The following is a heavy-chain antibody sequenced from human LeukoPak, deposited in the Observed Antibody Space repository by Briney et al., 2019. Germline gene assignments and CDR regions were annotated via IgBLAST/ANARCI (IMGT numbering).Heavy chain of an antibody. V-gene: IGHV3-53*01. D-gene: IGHD6-19*01. CDR2: ISSEGFT. CDR1: GVAVNSYF. Sequence: PGGSLRLSCAVAGVAVNSYFMGWVRQAPGKGLEWVSLISSEGFTYYADSVKGRFTISRDNSKNTLYLQMNSLRAEDTAFYYCAKSLGSSGLVDYWGQGTLVTVSS. J-gene: IGHJ4*02. CDR3: AKSLGSSGLVDY.